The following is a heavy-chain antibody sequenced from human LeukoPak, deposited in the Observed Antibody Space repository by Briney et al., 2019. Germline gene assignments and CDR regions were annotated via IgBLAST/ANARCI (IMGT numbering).Heavy chain of an antibody. CDR2: IYTSGST. J-gene: IGHJ3*02. V-gene: IGHV4-4*07. CDR3: ARATRYDILTGYFLDDAFDI. D-gene: IGHD3-9*01. Sequence: SETLSLTCTVSGGSISSYYWSWIRQPAGKGLEWIGRIYTSGSTNYNPSLKSRVTMSVDTSKNQFSLKLSSVTAADTAVYYCARATRYDILTGYFLDDAFDIWGQGTMVTVSS. CDR1: GGSISSYY.